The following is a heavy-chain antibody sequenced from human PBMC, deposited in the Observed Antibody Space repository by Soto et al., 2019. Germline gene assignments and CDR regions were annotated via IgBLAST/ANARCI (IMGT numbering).Heavy chain of an antibody. CDR3: ARVHCSAGTCLDGLDF. V-gene: IGHV6-1*01. Sequence: TLSLSCLISGDTVSNNGACCNWIRQSPSRGLQWLGRIYYRSKWFHDYAASVESRMAINPDTSRNQFSLQLKYVTPEDTAVYYCARVHCSAGTCLDGLDFWGQGTTVTVSS. J-gene: IGHJ6*02. CDR2: IYYRSKWFH. CDR1: GDTVSNNGAC. D-gene: IGHD2-15*01.